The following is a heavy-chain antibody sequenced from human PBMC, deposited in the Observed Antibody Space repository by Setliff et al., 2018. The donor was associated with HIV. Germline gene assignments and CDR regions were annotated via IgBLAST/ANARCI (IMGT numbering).Heavy chain of an antibody. CDR1: GYTFTSYA. V-gene: IGHV7-4-1*02. D-gene: IGHD3-10*01. J-gene: IGHJ4*02. CDR3: ARAPFLQFFRGSPYYFDY. CDR2: INTKTGNP. Sequence: ASVKVSCKASGYTFTSYAMNWVRQAPGQGLEWLGWINTKTGNPTYVQGFPGQFVFSLDTSVSTAYLEISSLKAEDTAVYYCARAPFLQFFRGSPYYFDYWGQGSLVT.